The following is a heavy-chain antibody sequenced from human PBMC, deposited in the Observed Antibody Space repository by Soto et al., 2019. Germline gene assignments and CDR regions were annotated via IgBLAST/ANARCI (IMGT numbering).Heavy chain of an antibody. J-gene: IGHJ3*02. V-gene: IGHV1-24*01. CDR2: FDPEDGET. CDR1: GYTLTELS. D-gene: IGHD3-3*01. CDR3: ATDSYYDFWSGYSKDAFDI. Sequence: ASVKVSCKVSGYTLTELSMHWVRQAPGKGPEWMGGFDPEDGETIYAQKFQGRVTMTEDTSTDTAYMELSSLRSEDTAVYYCATDSYYDFWSGYSKDAFDIWGQGTMVTVSS.